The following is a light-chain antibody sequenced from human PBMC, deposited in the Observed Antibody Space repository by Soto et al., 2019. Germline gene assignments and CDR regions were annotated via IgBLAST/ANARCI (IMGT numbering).Light chain of an antibody. CDR1: QIVSSTY. Sequence: EIVLTQSPGTLSVSPCERATLSCSASQIVSSTYLAWFQQKPGQAPRLLIYGASTRATGIPDRFSGSGSGTDFTLTISGLEPEDFALYYCQQYGVTPPNTFGGGTKVDIK. CDR2: GAS. CDR3: QQYGVTPPNT. J-gene: IGKJ4*01. V-gene: IGKV3-20*01.